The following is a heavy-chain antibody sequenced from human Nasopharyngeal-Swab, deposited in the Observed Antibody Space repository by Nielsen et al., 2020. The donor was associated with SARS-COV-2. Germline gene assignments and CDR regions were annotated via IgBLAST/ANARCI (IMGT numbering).Heavy chain of an antibody. Sequence: GESLKISCAASGFTFSNAWMSWVRQALGKVLEWVGRIKSKTDGGTTDYAAPVKGRFTISRDDSKNTLYLQMNSLKTEDTAVYYCTTGGRWELRPIDYWGQGTLVTVSS. V-gene: IGHV3-15*01. D-gene: IGHD1-26*01. J-gene: IGHJ4*02. CDR3: TTGGRWELRPIDY. CDR2: IKSKTDGGTT. CDR1: GFTFSNAW.